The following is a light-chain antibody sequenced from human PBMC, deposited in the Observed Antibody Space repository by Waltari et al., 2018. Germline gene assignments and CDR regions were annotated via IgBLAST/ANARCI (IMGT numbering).Light chain of an antibody. CDR2: DKN. CDR3: HSRDASGVGGS. Sequence: SSELTQDPAVSVAMGQTVRITYQGDSLRSYYASWYQQRPGQAPILVMYDKNNRPSGVPDRFSGSSSHNTASLTITGAQAEDEASYYCHSRDASGVGGSFGGGTKLTVL. J-gene: IGLJ2*01. CDR1: SLRSYY. V-gene: IGLV3-19*01.